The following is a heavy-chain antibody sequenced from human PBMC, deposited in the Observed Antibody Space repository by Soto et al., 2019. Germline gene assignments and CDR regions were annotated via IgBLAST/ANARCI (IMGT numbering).Heavy chain of an antibody. Sequence: PSETLSLTCTVSGASMREDFWSWSRQSPGKGLERMGYIYYLGSTDYNPSLKIRVTISVDTSKRQFSLRLTSVTAADTAVYYCARDGYDGSGSPYPAFWGPGTQVTAPQ. CDR2: IYYLGST. V-gene: IGHV4-59*01. J-gene: IGHJ4*02. CDR3: ARDGYDGSGSPYPAF. D-gene: IGHD3-10*01. CDR1: GASMREDF.